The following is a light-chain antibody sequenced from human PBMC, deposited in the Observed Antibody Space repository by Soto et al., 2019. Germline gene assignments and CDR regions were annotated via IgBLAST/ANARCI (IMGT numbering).Light chain of an antibody. J-gene: IGLJ3*02. CDR2: EVN. CDR3: TSYAGSNIWV. V-gene: IGLV2-8*01. CDR1: SSDVGAYNH. Sequence: QSALTQPPSASGSPGQSVTISCTGTSSDVGAYNHVSWYQQYPGKAPKLMIYEVNKRPSGVPDRFSGSKSGKTASLTVSGRQPEDEADCHCTSYAGSNIWVFGGGTKVTVL.